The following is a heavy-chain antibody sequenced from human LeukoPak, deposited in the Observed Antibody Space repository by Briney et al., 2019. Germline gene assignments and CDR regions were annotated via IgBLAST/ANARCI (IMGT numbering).Heavy chain of an antibody. V-gene: IGHV1-2*02. D-gene: IGHD2-2*01. CDR3: ARVYCSSTSCYVFRY. CDR2: INPNSGGT. J-gene: IGHJ4*02. CDR1: GYTFTGYY. Sequence: GASVKVSCKASGYTFTGYYMHWVRQAPGQGLEWMGWINPNSGGTNYAQKFQGRVTMTRDTSISTAYMELSRLRSDGTAVYYCARVYCSSTSCYVFRYWGQGTLVTVSS.